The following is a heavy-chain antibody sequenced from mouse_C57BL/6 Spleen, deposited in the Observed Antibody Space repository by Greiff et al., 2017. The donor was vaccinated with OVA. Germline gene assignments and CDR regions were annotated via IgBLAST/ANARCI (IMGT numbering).Heavy chain of an antibody. CDR1: GYTFTSYW. D-gene: IGHD1-1*02. CDR2: IDPNSGGT. J-gene: IGHJ1*03. CDR3: ARSCYGGYYGYFEV. V-gene: IGHV1-72*01. Sequence: QVQLQQPGAELVKPGASVKLSCKASGYTFTSYWMHWVKQRPGRGLEWIGRIDPNSGGTKYNEKFKSKATLTVDKPSSTAYMQRSSQTSEDSADYYCARSCYGGYYGYFEVWGTGTTVTVSS.